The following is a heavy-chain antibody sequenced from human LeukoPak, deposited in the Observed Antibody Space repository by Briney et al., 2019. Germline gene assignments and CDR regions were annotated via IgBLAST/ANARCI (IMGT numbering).Heavy chain of an antibody. J-gene: IGHJ6*02. Sequence: SETLSLTCTVSGGSISSYYWSWIRQPPGKGLEWIGYIYYSGSTNYNPSLKSRVTISVDTSKNQFSLKLSSMTAADTAVYYCARGVYNWNPPGYYYYGMDVWGQGTTDSVSS. CDR2: IYYSGST. V-gene: IGHV4-59*01. CDR1: GGSISSYY. CDR3: ARGVYNWNPPGYYYYGMDV. D-gene: IGHD1-20*01.